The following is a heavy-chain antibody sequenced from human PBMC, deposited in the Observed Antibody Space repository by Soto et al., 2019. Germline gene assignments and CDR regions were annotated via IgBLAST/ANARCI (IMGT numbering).Heavy chain of an antibody. D-gene: IGHD4-17*01. Sequence: SETLSLTCTVSGGSILNGGHYWTWIRQHPGKGLEWIGKIFFSGNTHYNPALKSRLTFSVDTTKNQFSLKLTSVTAADTAIYYCARDNYGGMLDFWRPGTLVTVSS. CDR3: ARDNYGGMLDF. CDR1: GGSILNGGHY. CDR2: IFFSGNT. J-gene: IGHJ4*02. V-gene: IGHV4-31*03.